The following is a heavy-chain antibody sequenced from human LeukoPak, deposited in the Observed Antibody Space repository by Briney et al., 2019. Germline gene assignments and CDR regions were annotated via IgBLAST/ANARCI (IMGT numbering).Heavy chain of an antibody. CDR2: IKKDGSEK. D-gene: IGHD5-18*01. Sequence: GGSLRLSCAASGFTFSSYWMSWVRQAPGKGLEWVANIKKDGSEKYYVDSVKGRFTICRDNAKTTLYQQMNSLRAEDTAVYYCARVLSGVAGYTYGRGIDYWGQGTLVTVSS. V-gene: IGHV3-7*01. CDR3: ARVLSGVAGYTYGRGIDY. CDR1: GFTFSSYW. J-gene: IGHJ4*02.